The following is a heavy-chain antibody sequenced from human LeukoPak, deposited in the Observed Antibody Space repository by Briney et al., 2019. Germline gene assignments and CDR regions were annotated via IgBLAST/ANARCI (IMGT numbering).Heavy chain of an antibody. CDR1: GDSITSGGYY. V-gene: IGHV4-31*03. CDR3: ARDAVR. Sequence: SETLSLTCTVSGDSITSGGYYWSWIRQRPGKGLEWIGYIYKTGSTYYNPSLKSRVTMSVDTSRNQFSLKLNSVTAADTAVYYCARDAVRWGQGTLVTVSS. CDR2: IYKTGST. D-gene: IGHD3-10*02. J-gene: IGHJ4*02.